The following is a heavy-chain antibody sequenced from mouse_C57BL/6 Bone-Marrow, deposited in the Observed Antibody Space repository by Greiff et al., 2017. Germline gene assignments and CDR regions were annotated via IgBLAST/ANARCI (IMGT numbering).Heavy chain of an antibody. J-gene: IGHJ3*01. D-gene: IGHD1-1*01. Sequence: VQLQQPGAELVKPGASVKLSCKASGYTFTSYWMHWVKPRPGRGLEWIGRIDPNSGGTKYNEKFKSKATLTVDKPSSTAYMQLSSLTSEDSAVYYCAREKGEIYYYGSSPFAYWGQGTLVTVSA. V-gene: IGHV1-72*01. CDR3: AREKGEIYYYGSSPFAY. CDR2: IDPNSGGT. CDR1: GYTFTSYW.